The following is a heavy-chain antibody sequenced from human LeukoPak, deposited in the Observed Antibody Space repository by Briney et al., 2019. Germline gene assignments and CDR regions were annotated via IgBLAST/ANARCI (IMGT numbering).Heavy chain of an antibody. CDR2: ISGSGGST. D-gene: IGHD6-19*01. Sequence: GGSLRLSCAASGFTFSNYAMTWVRQAPGRGLEWVSSISGSGGSTYYADSVKGRFTVSRDNSKNTLYLQMNSLRADDTAVYYCAMVANGIVVQGTRNYWGQGTLVTVSS. CDR3: AMVANGIVVQGTRNY. V-gene: IGHV3-23*01. CDR1: GFTFSNYA. J-gene: IGHJ4*02.